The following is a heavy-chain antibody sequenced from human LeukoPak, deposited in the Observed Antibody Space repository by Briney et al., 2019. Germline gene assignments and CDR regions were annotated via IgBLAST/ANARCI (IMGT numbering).Heavy chain of an antibody. D-gene: IGHD3-3*01. CDR2: IYYSGST. CDR1: GGSISSYY. Sequence: SETLSLTCTVSGGSISSYYWSWIRQPPGKGLEWIGYIYYSGSTNYNPSLKSRVTISVDTSKNQLSLKLSSVTAADTAVYYCARADYDFWSGYSAFDYWGQGTLVTVSS. CDR3: ARADYDFWSGYSAFDY. V-gene: IGHV4-59*01. J-gene: IGHJ4*02.